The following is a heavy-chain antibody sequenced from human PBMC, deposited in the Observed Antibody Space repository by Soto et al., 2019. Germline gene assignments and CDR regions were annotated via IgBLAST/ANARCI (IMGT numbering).Heavy chain of an antibody. CDR2: IYYSGST. V-gene: IGHV4-39*01. CDR3: ARRSDYDILTGYYAG. J-gene: IGHJ4*02. CDR1: GGSISSSSYY. Sequence: SETLSLTCTVSGGSISSSSYYWGWIRQPPGKGLEWIGSIYYSGSTYYNPSLKSRVTISVDTSKNQFSLKLSSVTAADTAVYYCARRSDYDILTGYYAGWGQGTLVTVSS. D-gene: IGHD3-9*01.